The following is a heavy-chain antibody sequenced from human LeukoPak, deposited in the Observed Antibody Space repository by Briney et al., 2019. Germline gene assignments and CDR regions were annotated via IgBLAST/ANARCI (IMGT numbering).Heavy chain of an antibody. CDR2: ISGSGGST. Sequence: GGSLRLSCAASGFTFSSYAMSWVRQAPGKGLEWVSAISGSGGSTYYADSVKGRFTISRDNSKNTLYLQMNSLRAEDTAVYYCAKDRWFGELGAPFFDYWRQGTLVTVSS. J-gene: IGHJ4*02. V-gene: IGHV3-23*01. D-gene: IGHD3-10*01. CDR3: AKDRWFGELGAPFFDY. CDR1: GFTFSSYA.